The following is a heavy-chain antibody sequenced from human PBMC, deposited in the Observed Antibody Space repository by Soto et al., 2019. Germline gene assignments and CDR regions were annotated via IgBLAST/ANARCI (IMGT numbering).Heavy chain of an antibody. V-gene: IGHV2-70*11. CDR1: GLSLSTSGMC. Sequence: SGPTLVNPTQTLTLTCTFSGLSLSTSGMCVSWIRQPPGKALEWLARIDWDDDKYYSTSLKTRLTISKDTSKNQVVLTMTNMDPVDTAMYYCARTRTSYYDFWSGADYYYYMDVWGKGTTVTVSS. D-gene: IGHD3-3*01. CDR2: IDWDDDK. CDR3: ARTRTSYYDFWSGADYYYYMDV. J-gene: IGHJ6*03.